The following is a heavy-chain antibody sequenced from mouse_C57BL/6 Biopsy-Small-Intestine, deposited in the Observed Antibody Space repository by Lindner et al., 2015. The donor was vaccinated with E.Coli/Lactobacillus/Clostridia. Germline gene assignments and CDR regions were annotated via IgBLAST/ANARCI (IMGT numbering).Heavy chain of an antibody. J-gene: IGHJ3*01. Sequence: SVKVSCKVSGNTLIELSMHWVRQAPGKGLEWMGGFDPEDGETIYAQKFQGRVTLTEDTSTDTAYMELSSLRSEDTAVYYCATDKTPIRWLQFGAFDIWGQGTVVTVSS. CDR2: FDPEDGET. D-gene: IGHD1-1*02. CDR1: GNTLIELS. V-gene: IGHV1-18*01. CDR3: ATDKTPIRWLQFGAFDI.